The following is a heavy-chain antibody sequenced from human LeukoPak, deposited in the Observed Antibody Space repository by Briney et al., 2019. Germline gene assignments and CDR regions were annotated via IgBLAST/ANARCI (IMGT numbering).Heavy chain of an antibody. J-gene: IGHJ3*02. CDR3: AREAHMIVAPHAFDI. Sequence: PGGSLRLSCAASGFTFSDYYMSWIRQAPGKGLEWVSYISSSSSYTNYADSVKGRFTISRDNAKNSLYLQMNSLRAEDTAVYYCAREAHMIVAPHAFDIWGQGTMATVSS. V-gene: IGHV3-11*05. CDR1: GFTFSDYY. CDR2: ISSSSSYT. D-gene: IGHD3-22*01.